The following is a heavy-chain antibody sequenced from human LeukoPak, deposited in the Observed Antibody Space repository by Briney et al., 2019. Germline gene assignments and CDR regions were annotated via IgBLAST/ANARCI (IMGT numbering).Heavy chain of an antibody. J-gene: IGHJ6*03. Sequence: PGGPLSLSLAAPEFTFSNSDIHWFAQATGKGREWVSSIGSADDTYYRGSVQGRFTISRDNAKNSLYLQMNSLRAGDTAVYYCARGTWTYYMDVWGKGTTVTVSS. CDR3: ARGTWTYYMDV. CDR1: EFTFSNSD. V-gene: IGHV3-13*01. CDR2: IGSADDT. D-gene: IGHD3/OR15-3a*01.